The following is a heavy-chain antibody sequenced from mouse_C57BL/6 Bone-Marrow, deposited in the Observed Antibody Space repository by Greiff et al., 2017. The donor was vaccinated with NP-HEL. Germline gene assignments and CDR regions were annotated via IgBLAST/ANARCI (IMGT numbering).Heavy chain of an antibody. V-gene: IGHV1-52*01. CDR2: IDPSDSET. D-gene: IGHD1-1*01. CDR1: GYTFTSYW. CDR3: ARRDYGSTWFAY. Sequence: QVQLKQPGAELVRPGSSVKLSCKASGYTFTSYWMHWVKQRPIQGLEWIGNIDPSDSETHYNQKFKDKATLTVDKSSSTAYMQLSSLTSEDSAVYYCARRDYGSTWFAYWGQGTLVTVSA. J-gene: IGHJ3*01.